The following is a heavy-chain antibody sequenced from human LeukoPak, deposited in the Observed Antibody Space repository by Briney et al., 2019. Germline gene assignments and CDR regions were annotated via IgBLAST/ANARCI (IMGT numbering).Heavy chain of an antibody. J-gene: IGHJ3*02. V-gene: IGHV3-33*01. CDR2: IWYDGSNK. CDR1: GFTFSSYG. CDR3: ARESYDSSGWI. Sequence: PGGSLRLSCAASGFTFSSYGMHWVRQAPGKGLEWVAVIWYDGSNKYYADSVKGRFTISRDNSKNTLYLQMNSLRAEDTAVYYCARESYDSSGWIWGQGTMVTVSS. D-gene: IGHD3-22*01.